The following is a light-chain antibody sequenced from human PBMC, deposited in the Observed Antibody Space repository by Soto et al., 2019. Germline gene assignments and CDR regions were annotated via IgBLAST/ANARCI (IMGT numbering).Light chain of an antibody. CDR3: SSYTSSRTLG. Sequence: QSALTQPASVSGSPGQSITISCTGTSSDVGGYNYVSWYQQHPGKAPKLMIYEVSNRPSGVSNRFSGSKSGNTASLTISGLQSEDEADYYCSSYTSSRTLGFGGGTKITVL. V-gene: IGLV2-14*01. CDR1: SSDVGGYNY. CDR2: EVS. J-gene: IGLJ3*02.